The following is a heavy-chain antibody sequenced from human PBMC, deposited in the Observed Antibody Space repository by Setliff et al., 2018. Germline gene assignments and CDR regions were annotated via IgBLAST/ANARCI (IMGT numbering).Heavy chain of an antibody. Sequence: GGSLRLSCAASGFAFSTYRMNWVRQAPGKGLEWVSYITSSSSTIDYADPVKGRFTISRDDAKNSLYLQMNSLRAEDTAVYYCARVIYFYYMDVWGKGTTVTVSS. CDR1: GFAFSTYR. CDR2: ITSSSSTI. J-gene: IGHJ6*03. V-gene: IGHV3-48*01. CDR3: ARVIYFYYMDV.